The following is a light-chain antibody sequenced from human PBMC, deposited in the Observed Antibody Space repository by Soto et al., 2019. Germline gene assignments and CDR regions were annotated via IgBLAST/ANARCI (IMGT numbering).Light chain of an antibody. Sequence: QSALTQPRSVSGSPGQSVTISCTGTSSDVGSYNFVSWHQQHPGKAPKLMIYDVAKRPSGVPDRFSGSKSGNTASLTISGLQAEDEADYYCRTFAGRYSYGLGSGTKLTVL. CDR1: SSDVGSYNF. J-gene: IGLJ1*01. CDR3: RTFAGRYSYG. CDR2: DVA. V-gene: IGLV2-11*01.